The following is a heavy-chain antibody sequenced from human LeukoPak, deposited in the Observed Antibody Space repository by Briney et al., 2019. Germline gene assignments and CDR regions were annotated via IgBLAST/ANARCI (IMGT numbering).Heavy chain of an antibody. Sequence: ASVKVSCKASGYTFTGYYMHWVRQAPGQGLEWMGWINPNSGGTNYAQKFQGRVTMTRDTSISTAYMELSRLRSDDTAVYYCARHRAMVRGRSPFGYWGQGTLVTVSS. V-gene: IGHV1-2*02. CDR3: ARHRAMVRGRSPFGY. CDR2: INPNSGGT. J-gene: IGHJ4*02. CDR1: GYTFTGYY. D-gene: IGHD3-10*01.